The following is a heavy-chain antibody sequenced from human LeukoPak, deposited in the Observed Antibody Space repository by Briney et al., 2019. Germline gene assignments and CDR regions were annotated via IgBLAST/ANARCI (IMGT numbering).Heavy chain of an antibody. CDR1: GGSFSGYY. J-gene: IGHJ4*02. V-gene: IGHV4-34*01. CDR3: ARKIAAAAPFDY. Sequence: SETLSLTCAVYGGSFSGYYWSWIRQPPGEGLEWIGEINHSGSTNYNPSLKSRVTISVDTSKSQFSLKLSSVTAADTAVYYCARKIAAAAPFDYWGQGTLVTVSS. CDR2: INHSGST. D-gene: IGHD6-13*01.